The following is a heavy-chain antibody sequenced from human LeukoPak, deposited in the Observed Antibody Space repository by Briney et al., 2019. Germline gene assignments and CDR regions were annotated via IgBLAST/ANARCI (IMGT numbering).Heavy chain of an antibody. CDR1: GFTFDDYA. D-gene: IGHD4-23*01. V-gene: IGHV3-9*01. Sequence: GGSLRLSCAASGFTFDDYAMHWVRQAPGKGLEWVSGISWNSGSIGYADSVKGRFTISRDNAKNSLYLQMNSLRAEDTALYYCAKDPDYGGTRWDAFDIWGQGTMVTVSS. CDR3: AKDPDYGGTRWDAFDI. CDR2: ISWNSGSI. J-gene: IGHJ3*02.